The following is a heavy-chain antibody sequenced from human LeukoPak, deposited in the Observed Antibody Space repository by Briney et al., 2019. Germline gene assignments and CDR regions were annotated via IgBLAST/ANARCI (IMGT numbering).Heavy chain of an antibody. Sequence: GGSLRLSCAASGFTFSSYAMSWVRQAPGKGLEWVSAISGSGGSTYYADSVKGRFTISRDNSKNTLYLQMNSLRAEDTAVYYCAREGSSGYYFIPGTQNWFDPWGQGTLVTVSS. J-gene: IGHJ5*02. D-gene: IGHD3-22*01. CDR2: ISGSGGST. V-gene: IGHV3-23*01. CDR3: AREGSSGYYFIPGTQNWFDP. CDR1: GFTFSSYA.